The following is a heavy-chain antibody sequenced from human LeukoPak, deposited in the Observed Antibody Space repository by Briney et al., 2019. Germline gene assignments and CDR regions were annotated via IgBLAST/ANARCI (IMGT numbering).Heavy chain of an antibody. CDR1: GYTFTSYG. D-gene: IGHD3-10*01. CDR3: AGVWSFTMVRGEYYFDY. V-gene: IGHV1-18*01. Sequence: ASVKVSCTASGYTFTSYGISWVRQAPGQGLEWMGWISAYNGNTNYAQKLQGRVTMTTDTSTSTAYMELRSLRSDDTAVYYCAGVWSFTMVRGEYYFDYWGQGTLVTVSS. J-gene: IGHJ4*02. CDR2: ISAYNGNT.